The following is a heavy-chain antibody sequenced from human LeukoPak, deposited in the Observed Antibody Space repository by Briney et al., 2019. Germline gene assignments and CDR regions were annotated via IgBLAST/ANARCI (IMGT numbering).Heavy chain of an antibody. J-gene: IGHJ4*02. D-gene: IGHD1-26*01. CDR3: ARGLLEATTSYFDY. Sequence: GGSLRLSCAASGFTFSTYGMHWVRQAPGKGLEWVATVLGSGVPTYYADSVKGRFTISRDNSKNTLYLQMNSLRPEDTAVYYCARGLLEATTSYFDYWGQGTLVTVSS. CDR1: GFTFSTYG. V-gene: IGHV3-NL1*01. CDR2: VLGSGVPT.